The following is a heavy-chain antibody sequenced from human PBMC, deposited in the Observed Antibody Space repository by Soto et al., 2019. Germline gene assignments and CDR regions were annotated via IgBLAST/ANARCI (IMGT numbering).Heavy chain of an antibody. V-gene: IGHV3-66*01. J-gene: IGHJ4*02. Sequence: GGSLRLSCAASGFTVSSNYMSWVRQAPGKGLEWVSVIYSGGSTYYAASVKGRFTISRDNSQNTLYLQMNSLRAEDTAVYYCAKGANPLALWLGELLPDYFDYWGQGTLVTVSS. CDR3: AKGANPLALWLGELLPDYFDY. CDR1: GFTVSSNY. CDR2: IYSGGST. D-gene: IGHD3-10*01.